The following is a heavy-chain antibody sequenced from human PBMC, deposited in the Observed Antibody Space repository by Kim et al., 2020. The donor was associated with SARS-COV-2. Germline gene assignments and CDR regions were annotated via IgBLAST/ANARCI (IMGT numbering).Heavy chain of an antibody. Sequence: TGYADSVNDRFTISRDNAKNTLYLQMNSLRAEDTAVYYGARGPYGDIDYWGQGTLVTVSS. CDR3: ARGPYGDIDY. D-gene: IGHD4-17*01. V-gene: IGHV3-74*01. CDR2: T. J-gene: IGHJ4*02.